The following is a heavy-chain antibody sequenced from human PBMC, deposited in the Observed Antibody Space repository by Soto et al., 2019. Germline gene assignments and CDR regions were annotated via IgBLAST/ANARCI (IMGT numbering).Heavy chain of an antibody. Sequence: PSETLSLTCAVSGGPISGTTYSWSWIRQPPGKGLEWIGYIYDSGNTYYNPSLKSQFSISVDRSKNQFSLKLSSVTAADTAVYYCARGQGAAAGHSNFDYWGQGALVTVSS. D-gene: IGHD6-13*01. CDR3: ARGQGAAAGHSNFDY. CDR2: IYDSGNT. J-gene: IGHJ4*02. CDR1: GGPISGTTYS. V-gene: IGHV4-30-2*01.